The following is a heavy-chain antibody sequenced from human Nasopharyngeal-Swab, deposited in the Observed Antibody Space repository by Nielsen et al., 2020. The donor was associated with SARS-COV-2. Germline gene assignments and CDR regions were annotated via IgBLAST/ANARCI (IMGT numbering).Heavy chain of an antibody. Sequence: GGSLRLSCAASGFTFSRSWMTWVRKAPGTGLERVATIKPDGSEKDYVDSVKGRLTIFRDNTRDSLYLQMDSLRVEDTGVYYCARDWGASFDYWGQGTLVTVSS. D-gene: IGHD3-16*01. CDR3: ARDWGASFDY. V-gene: IGHV3-7*03. CDR1: GFTFSRSW. J-gene: IGHJ4*02. CDR2: IKPDGSEK.